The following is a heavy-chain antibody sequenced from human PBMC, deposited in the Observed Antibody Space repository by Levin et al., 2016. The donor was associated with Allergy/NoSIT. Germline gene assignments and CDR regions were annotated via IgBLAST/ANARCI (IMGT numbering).Heavy chain of an antibody. CDR2: ISYDGSNK. V-gene: IGHV3-30-3*01. J-gene: IGHJ6*02. CDR3: ARDPYGSGSYSSGMDV. D-gene: IGHD3-10*01. CDR1: GFTFSSYA. Sequence: GESLKISCAASGFTFSSYAMHWVRQAPGKGLEWVAVISYDGSNKYYADSVKGRFTISRDNSKNTLYLQMNSLRAEDTAVYYCARDPYGSGSYSSGMDVWGQGTTVTVSS.